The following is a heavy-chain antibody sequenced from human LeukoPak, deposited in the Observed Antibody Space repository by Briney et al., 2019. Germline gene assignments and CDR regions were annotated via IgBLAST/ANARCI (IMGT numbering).Heavy chain of an antibody. V-gene: IGHV3-30*04. Sequence: GGSLRLSCIASGFTFNTYSMQWVRQTPGKGLEWVAVISYDGSNKYYADSVKGRFTISRDNSKNTLYLQMNSLRAEDTAVYYCARSTPYYYYGLDVWGQGTTVTVSS. CDR3: ARSTPYYYYGLDV. J-gene: IGHJ6*02. D-gene: IGHD2-15*01. CDR1: GFTFNTYS. CDR2: ISYDGSNK.